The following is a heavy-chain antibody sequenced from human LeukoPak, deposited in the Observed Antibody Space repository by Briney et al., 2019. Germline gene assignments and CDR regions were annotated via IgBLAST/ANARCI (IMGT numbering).Heavy chain of an antibody. J-gene: IGHJ4*02. V-gene: IGHV3-23*01. D-gene: IGHD3-22*01. CDR3: AKGDYDSSGYYYEDRLDY. CDR1: GFTFSSYG. Sequence: SGGSLRLSCAASGFTFSSYGMSWVRQAPGKGLEWVSAISGSGGSTYYADSVKGRFTISRDNSKNTLYLQMNSLRAEDTAVYYCAKGDYDSSGYYYEDRLDYWGQGTLVTVSS. CDR2: ISGSGGST.